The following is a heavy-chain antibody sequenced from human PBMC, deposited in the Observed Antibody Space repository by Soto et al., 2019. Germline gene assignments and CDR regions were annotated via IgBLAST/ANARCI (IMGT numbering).Heavy chain of an antibody. CDR2: IIPIFGTA. V-gene: IGHV1-69*12. CDR3: ARELGLELRREGYYYYYGMDV. CDR1: GGTFSSYA. Sequence: QVQLVQSGAEVKKPGSSVKVSCKASGGTFSSYAISWVRQAPGQGLEWMGGIIPIFGTANYAQKFQGRVTITADESTSTADMELSSLRSEDTAVYYCARELGLELRREGYYYYYGMDVWGQGTTVTVSS. J-gene: IGHJ6*02. D-gene: IGHD1-7*01.